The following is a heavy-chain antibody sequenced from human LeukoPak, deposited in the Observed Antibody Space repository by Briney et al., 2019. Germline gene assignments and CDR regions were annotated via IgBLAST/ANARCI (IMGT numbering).Heavy chain of an antibody. J-gene: IGHJ4*02. CDR1: GFTFSSYS. CDR3: ARGGYITINENDY. V-gene: IGHV3-21*01. D-gene: IGHD3-9*01. CDR2: ISSSSSYI. Sequence: NTGGSLRLSCAASGFTFSSYSMNWVRQAPGKGLEWVSSISSSSSYIYYADSVKGRFTISRDNAKNSLYLQMNSLRAEDTAVYYCARGGYITINENDYWGQGTLVTVSS.